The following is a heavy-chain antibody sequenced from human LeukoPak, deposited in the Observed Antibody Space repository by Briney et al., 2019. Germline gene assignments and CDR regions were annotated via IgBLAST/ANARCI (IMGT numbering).Heavy chain of an antibody. CDR1: GFTFSDYY. CDR2: ISSSGSTI. CDR3: AREVPPITIFGVGYYGMDV. J-gene: IGHJ6*02. D-gene: IGHD3-3*01. Sequence: GGSLRLSCAASGFTFSDYYMSWIRQAPGKGLEWVSYISSSGSTIYYADSVKGRFTISRDNAKNSLYLQMNSLRAEDTAVYYGAREVPPITIFGVGYYGMDVWGQGTTVTVSS. V-gene: IGHV3-11*01.